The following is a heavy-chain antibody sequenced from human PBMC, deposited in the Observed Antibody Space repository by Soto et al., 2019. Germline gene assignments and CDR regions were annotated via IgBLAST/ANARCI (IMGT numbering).Heavy chain of an antibody. D-gene: IGHD3-16*01. V-gene: IGHV5-51*01. CDR3: GRQWGGAIKGTDS. CDR1: GYTFTYYW. J-gene: IGHJ5*01. CDR2: PYPFAPDT. Sequence: PGESLTIACEGSGYTFTYYWIGWLRQMPGKGLEWMAVPYPFAPDTRYSPPFQGRATISAVQSPHAAYLQWSRLQASDTAIYYCGRQWGGAIKGTDSRGQ.